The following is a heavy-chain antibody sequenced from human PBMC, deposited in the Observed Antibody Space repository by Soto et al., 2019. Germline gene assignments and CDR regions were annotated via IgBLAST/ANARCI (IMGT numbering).Heavy chain of an antibody. CDR3: ARDAYGLDY. Sequence: GGSLRLSCAASGFTFSTYAMHWVRQAPGKGLDWVSLISYDGANKYYADSVKGRFTISRDNSNNTLFLQVNSLGAEDTAVYYCARDAYGLDYWGQGILVTVSS. CDR1: GFTFSTYA. CDR2: ISYDGANK. J-gene: IGHJ4*02. V-gene: IGHV3-30-3*01. D-gene: IGHD3-16*01.